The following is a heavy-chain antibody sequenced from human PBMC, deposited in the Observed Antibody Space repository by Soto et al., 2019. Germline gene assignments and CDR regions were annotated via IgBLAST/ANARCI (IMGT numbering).Heavy chain of an antibody. CDR1: GFPFSSYG. CDR3: AGGQYYFDY. CDR2: ISYDGSKK. V-gene: IGHV3-30*03. J-gene: IGHJ4*02. Sequence: QVQLVESGGGVVQPGRSLRLSCAASGFPFSSYGMHWVRQAPGKGLDWVALISYDGSKKYYADSVKGRFTISRDNSKQTLYLQMSSLRAEDTAVYYCAGGQYYFDYCDQGTLVSVSS. D-gene: IGHD2-15*01.